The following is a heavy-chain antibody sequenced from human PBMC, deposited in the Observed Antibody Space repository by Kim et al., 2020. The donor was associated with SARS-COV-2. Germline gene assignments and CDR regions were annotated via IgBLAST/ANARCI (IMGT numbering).Heavy chain of an antibody. CDR3: ARGRGWFGSGFDP. Sequence: YNPSLKSRVTISVDTSKNQFSLKLSSVTAADTAVYYCARGRGWFGSGFDPWGQGTLVTVSS. J-gene: IGHJ5*02. D-gene: IGHD3-10*01. V-gene: IGHV4-34*01.